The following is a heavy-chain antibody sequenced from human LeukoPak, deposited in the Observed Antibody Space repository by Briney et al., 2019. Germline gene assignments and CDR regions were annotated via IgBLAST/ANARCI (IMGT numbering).Heavy chain of an antibody. CDR1: GGTFSSYA. CDR3: ARDGNWNDDHYYYGMDV. Sequence: SVKVSCKASGGTFSSYAISWVRQAPGQGLEWMGGIIPIFGTANYAQKLQGRVTMTTDTSTSTAYMELRSLRSDDTAVYYCARDGNWNDDHYYYGMDVWGQGTTVTVSS. D-gene: IGHD1-1*01. V-gene: IGHV1-69*05. J-gene: IGHJ6*02. CDR2: IIPIFGTA.